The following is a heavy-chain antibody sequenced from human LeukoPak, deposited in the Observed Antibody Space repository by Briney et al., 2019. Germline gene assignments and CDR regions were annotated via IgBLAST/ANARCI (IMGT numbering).Heavy chain of an antibody. CDR1: GGSISSYY. D-gene: IGHD3-3*01. Sequence: PSETLSLTCTVSGGSISSYYWSWIRQPPGKGLEWIGYIYYSGSTNYNPSLKSRVTISVDTSKNQFSLKLSSVTAADTAVYYCASSSLEKWSYFDYWGQGTLVTVSS. CDR2: IYYSGST. J-gene: IGHJ4*02. V-gene: IGHV4-59*01. CDR3: ASSSLEKWSYFDY.